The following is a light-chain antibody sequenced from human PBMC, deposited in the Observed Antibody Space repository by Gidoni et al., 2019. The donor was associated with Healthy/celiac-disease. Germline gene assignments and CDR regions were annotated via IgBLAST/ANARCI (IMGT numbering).Light chain of an antibody. Sequence: DIQMTQSPSSLSASVGDRVTITCQASQDISNYLNWYQQKPGKAPKRLIYDASNLETGVPSRFSGSGSGTDFTFTISSLQPEDIATYYCQQYDNLPLTFXGXTKGEIK. CDR1: QDISNY. J-gene: IGKJ4*01. CDR3: QQYDNLPLT. CDR2: DAS. V-gene: IGKV1-33*01.